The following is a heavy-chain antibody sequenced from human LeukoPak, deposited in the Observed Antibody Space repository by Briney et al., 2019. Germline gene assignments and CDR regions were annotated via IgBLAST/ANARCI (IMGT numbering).Heavy chain of an antibody. D-gene: IGHD1-26*01. Sequence: GGSLRLSCAASGFTFSSYGMSWVRQAPGKGLEWVANIKQDGSEKYYVDSVKGRFTISRDNAKNSLYLQMNSLRAEDTAVYYCARALGIVGATTDYWGQGTLVTVSS. CDR3: ARALGIVGATTDY. V-gene: IGHV3-7*01. CDR2: IKQDGSEK. CDR1: GFTFSSYG. J-gene: IGHJ4*02.